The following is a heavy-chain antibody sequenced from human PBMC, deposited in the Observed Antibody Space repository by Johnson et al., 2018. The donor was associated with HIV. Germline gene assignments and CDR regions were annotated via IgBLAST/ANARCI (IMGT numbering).Heavy chain of an antibody. D-gene: IGHD4-17*01. Sequence: QMLLVESGGGVVQPGRSLRLSCAASGFTLSSYVMHWVRQAPGKGLEWVAVMSYDGSDKYYADSVKGRFTISRDNSKNTLYLQMGSLRAEDMAVYYCARDAVTPIWGQGTMVTVSS. J-gene: IGHJ3*02. CDR2: MSYDGSDK. CDR1: GFTLSSYV. CDR3: ARDAVTPI. V-gene: IGHV3-30*14.